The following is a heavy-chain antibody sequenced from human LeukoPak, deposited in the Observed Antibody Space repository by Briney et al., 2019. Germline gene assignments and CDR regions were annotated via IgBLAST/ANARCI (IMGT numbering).Heavy chain of an antibody. CDR3: ARHVVVVAARIDY. Sequence: SQTLSLTCTVSGGSISSGDYYWSWIRQPPGKGLEWIGYIYYSGSTYYNPSLKSRVTISVDTSKNQFSLKLSSVTAADTAVYYCARHVVVVAARIDYWGQGTLVSVSS. D-gene: IGHD2-15*01. CDR2: IYYSGST. V-gene: IGHV4-30-4*08. J-gene: IGHJ4*02. CDR1: GGSISSGDYY.